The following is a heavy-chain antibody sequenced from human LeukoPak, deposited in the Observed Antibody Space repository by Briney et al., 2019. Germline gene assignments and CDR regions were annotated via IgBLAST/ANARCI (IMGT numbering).Heavy chain of an antibody. CDR3: VRGNHGAFDY. CDR1: GFSFSTYY. CDR2: ISSSSTHI. Sequence: GRSLRLSCAASGFSFSTYYVNWVRQAPGKWLEWVSCISSSSTHIFYADSVRGRFAISRDNAKNSLYLQMNSLRADDTAVYYCVRGNHGAFDYWGQGSLVTVSS. J-gene: IGHJ4*02. V-gene: IGHV3-21*01. D-gene: IGHD1-14*01.